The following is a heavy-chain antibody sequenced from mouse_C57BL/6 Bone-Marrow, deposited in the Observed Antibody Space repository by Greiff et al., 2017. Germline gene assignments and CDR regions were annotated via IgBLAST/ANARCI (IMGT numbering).Heavy chain of an antibody. V-gene: IGHV1-55*01. CDR2: IYPGSGST. Sequence: LVESGTELVKPGASVKMSCKASGYTFTSYWITWVKQRPGQGLEWIGDIYPGSGSTNYNEKFKSKATLTVDTSSSTAYMQLSSLTSEDSAVYYCARSGWDFDYWGQGTTLTVSS. D-gene: IGHD1-1*02. CDR3: ARSGWDFDY. J-gene: IGHJ2*01. CDR1: GYTFTSYW.